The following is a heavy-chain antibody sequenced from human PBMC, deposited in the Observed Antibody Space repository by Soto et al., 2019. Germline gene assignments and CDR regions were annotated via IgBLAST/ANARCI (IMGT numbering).Heavy chain of an antibody. V-gene: IGHV4-59*01. J-gene: IGHJ5*02. D-gene: IGHD1-26*01. CDR3: VRRVGLKWFDP. Sequence: QVQLQESGPGLVRPSGTLSLTCTVSGDSISRYYWGWIRQPPGKGLEWIGYIFHSGSPSYNPSLKSRVTISVETSENQFSLKVYSVTAADTAIYYCVRRVGLKWFDPWGQGTLVTVSS. CDR1: GDSISRYY. CDR2: IFHSGSP.